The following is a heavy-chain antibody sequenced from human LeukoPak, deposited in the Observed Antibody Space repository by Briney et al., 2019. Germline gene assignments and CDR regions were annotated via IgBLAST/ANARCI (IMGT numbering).Heavy chain of an antibody. CDR2: IYYSGST. CDR3: AVSWNAERTFDP. V-gene: IGHV4-39*07. Sequence: SETLSLTCIVSGGSISSNNSYWGWLRQPPGTGLEWIGTIYYSGSTYYNPSLRSRVTISVDTSKNQFSLKLTSVTAADTAMYYCAVSWNAERTFDPWGQGTLVIVSS. CDR1: GGSISSNNSY. D-gene: IGHD1-1*01. J-gene: IGHJ5*02.